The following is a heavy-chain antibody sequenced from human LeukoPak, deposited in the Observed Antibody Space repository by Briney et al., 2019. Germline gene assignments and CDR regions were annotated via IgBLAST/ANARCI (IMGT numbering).Heavy chain of an antibody. CDR2: LYTSGST. Sequence: SETLSLTCTVSGGSITSYYWSWIRQPAGKGLEWIGRLYTSGSTNYHPSLKSRVTISVDKSKNQFSLNLSSVTAADTAVYYCARGSWSFDYWGQGTLVTVSS. V-gene: IGHV4-4*07. CDR3: ARGSWSFDY. J-gene: IGHJ4*02. D-gene: IGHD6-13*01. CDR1: GGSITSYY.